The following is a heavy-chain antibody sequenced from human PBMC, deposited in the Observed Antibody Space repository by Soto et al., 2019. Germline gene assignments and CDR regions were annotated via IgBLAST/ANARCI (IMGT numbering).Heavy chain of an antibody. CDR3: AKRRRGGYVEDY. V-gene: IGHV3-23*01. D-gene: IGHD5-12*01. CDR1: GFTFSSYA. CDR2: ISGSGGST. J-gene: IGHJ4*02. Sequence: EVQLLESGGGLVQPGGSLRLSCAASGFTFSSYAMSWVRQAPGKGLEWVSAISGSGGSTYYADSVKGRFTISRDNSKNTLYLQMSSLRAEDTAVYYCAKRRRGGYVEDYWGQGPLVTVSS.